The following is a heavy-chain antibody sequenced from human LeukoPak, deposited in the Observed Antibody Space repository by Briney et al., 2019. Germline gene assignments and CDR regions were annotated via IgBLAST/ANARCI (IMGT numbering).Heavy chain of an antibody. J-gene: IGHJ6*03. CDR1: GGSISGYY. CDR2: TYYTGTT. D-gene: IGHD2-2*01. Sequence: SETLSRTCTVSGGSISGYYWNWIRQPPGKGLEWIGYTYYTGTTNYNPSLKSRVTISIDTSKSQFSLTLSSVTAADTGVYYCAREGGYCSSTSCSSYYYYYYMDVWGKGTTVTVSS. CDR3: AREGGYCSSTSCSSYYYYYYMDV. V-gene: IGHV4-59*12.